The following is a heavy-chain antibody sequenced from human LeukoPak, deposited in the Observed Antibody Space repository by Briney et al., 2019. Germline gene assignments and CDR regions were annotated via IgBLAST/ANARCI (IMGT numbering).Heavy chain of an antibody. CDR3: ARDNPLPLSMIVVGHVSFDY. Sequence: ASVKVSCKASGGTFSSYTISWVRQAPGQGLEWMGWISAYNGNTNYAQKLQGRVTMTTDTSTSTAYMELRSLRSDDTAVYYCARDNPLPLSMIVVGHVSFDYWGQGTLVTVSS. D-gene: IGHD3-22*01. J-gene: IGHJ4*02. CDR1: GGTFSSYT. V-gene: IGHV1-18*01. CDR2: ISAYNGNT.